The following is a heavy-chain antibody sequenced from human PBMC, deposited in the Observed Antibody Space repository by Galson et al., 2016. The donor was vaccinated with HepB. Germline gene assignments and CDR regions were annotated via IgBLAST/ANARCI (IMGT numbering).Heavy chain of an antibody. CDR1: SLTVSNNH. Sequence: SLRLSCAASSLTVSNNHMSWVRQAPGKGLEWVSVIFPAGNTYYADPVKGRLTISRDNSKNTLYLQMYSLRAEDTAVYYCAAMTTGTTIAYWGRGTLVTVSS. J-gene: IGHJ4*02. CDR3: AAMTTGTTIAY. CDR2: IFPAGNT. V-gene: IGHV3-53*01. D-gene: IGHD4-17*01.